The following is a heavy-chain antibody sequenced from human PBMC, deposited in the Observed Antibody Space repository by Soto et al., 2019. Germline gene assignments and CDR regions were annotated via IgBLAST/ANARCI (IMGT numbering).Heavy chain of an antibody. CDR3: AXSSDSSGYYPPYYGMDV. J-gene: IGHJ6*02. D-gene: IGHD3-22*01. CDR1: GGTFSSYA. CDR2: IIPIFGTA. Sequence: SVKVSCKASGGTFSSYAISWVRQAPGQGLEWMGGIIPIFGTANYAQKFQGRVTITADESTSTAYMELSSLRSEDTAVYYCAXSSDSSGYYPPYYGMDVWGQGTTVTVSS. V-gene: IGHV1-69*13.